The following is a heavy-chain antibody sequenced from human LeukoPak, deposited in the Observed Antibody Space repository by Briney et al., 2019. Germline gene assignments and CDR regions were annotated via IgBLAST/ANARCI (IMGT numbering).Heavy chain of an antibody. J-gene: IGHJ4*02. D-gene: IGHD3-22*01. CDR2: INHSGST. CDR1: GGSFSGYY. V-gene: IGHV4-34*01. CDR3: AKAVPYDSSGYPDY. Sequence: SETLSLTCAVYGGSFSGYYWSWIRQPPGKGLEWIGEINHSGSTNYNPSLKSRVTISVDTSKNQFSLKLSSVTAADTAVYYCAKAVPYDSSGYPDYWGQGTLVTVSS.